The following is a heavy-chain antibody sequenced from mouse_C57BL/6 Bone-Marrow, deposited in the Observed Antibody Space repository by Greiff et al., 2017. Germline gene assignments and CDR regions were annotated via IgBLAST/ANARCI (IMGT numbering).Heavy chain of an antibody. J-gene: IGHJ4*01. CDR3: AREDSIYYGNYGYAMDY. Sequence: EVQLQQSGPELVKPGASVKISCKASGYTFTDYYMNWVKQSHGKSLEWIGDINPNNGGTSYNQKFKGKATLTVDKSSSTAYMELRSLTSEDSAVYYCAREDSIYYGNYGYAMDYWGQGTSVTVSS. V-gene: IGHV1-26*01. CDR1: GYTFTDYY. CDR2: INPNNGGT. D-gene: IGHD2-1*01.